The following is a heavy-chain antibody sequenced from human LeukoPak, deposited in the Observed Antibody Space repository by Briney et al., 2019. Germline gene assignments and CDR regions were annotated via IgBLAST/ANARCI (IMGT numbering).Heavy chain of an antibody. V-gene: IGHV4-30-2*01. CDR1: GGSISSGGYS. J-gene: IGHJ6*02. CDR2: IYHSGST. Sequence: PSQTLSLTCAVSGGSISSGGYSWSWIRQPPGKGLEWIGYIYHSGSTYYNPSLKSRVTISVDRSKNQFSLKLSSVTAADTAVYYCTRTTVTTGSYYYYYGMDVWGQGTTVTVSS. CDR3: TRTTVTTGSYYYYYGMDV. D-gene: IGHD4-17*01.